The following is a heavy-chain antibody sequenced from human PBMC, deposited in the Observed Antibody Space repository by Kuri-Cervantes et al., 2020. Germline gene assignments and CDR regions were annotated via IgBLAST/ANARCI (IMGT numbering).Heavy chain of an antibody. CDR2: ISYDGSNK. J-gene: IGHJ5*02. Sequence: GESLKISCAASGFTFSSYGMHWVRQAPGKGLERVAVISYDGSNKYYADSVKGRFTISRDNSKNTLYLQMNSLRAEDTAIYYCAKSFIQWLSPDWFDPRGQGTLVTVSS. D-gene: IGHD3-22*01. CDR3: AKSFIQWLSPDWFDP. CDR1: GFTFSSYG. V-gene: IGHV3-30*18.